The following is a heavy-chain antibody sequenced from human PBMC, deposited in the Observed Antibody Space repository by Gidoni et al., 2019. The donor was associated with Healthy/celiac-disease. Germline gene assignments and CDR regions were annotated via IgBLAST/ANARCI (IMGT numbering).Heavy chain of an antibody. V-gene: IGHV3-30-3*01. Sequence: QVQLVASGGGVVTPWRSMRPSCAASGIPFSSSAMHWVRQAPGKGLEWVAVISYDGSNKYYSDFVKGRFTISRDNSKNTLYLQMNSLRAEDTAVYYCARDGYYYDSSLDYWGQGTLVTVSS. J-gene: IGHJ4*02. D-gene: IGHD3-22*01. CDR2: ISYDGSNK. CDR3: ARDGYYYDSSLDY. CDR1: GIPFSSSA.